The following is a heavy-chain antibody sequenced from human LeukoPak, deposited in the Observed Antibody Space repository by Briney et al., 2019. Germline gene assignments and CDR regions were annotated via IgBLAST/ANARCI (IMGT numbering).Heavy chain of an antibody. Sequence: SETLSLTCTVYGGSFNGYYWRWIRQPPGKGLEWTGEVKHKVTTNYNPSLKSRATISVDTSKNQFSLKLSSVTAADTAVYDCARVGGTRYCSGGSCYSRAGPIYWGQGTLVTGPS. V-gene: IGHV4-34*01. J-gene: IGHJ4*02. CDR2: VKHKVTT. CDR3: ARVGGTRYCSGGSCYSRAGPIY. CDR1: GGSFNGYY. D-gene: IGHD2-15*01.